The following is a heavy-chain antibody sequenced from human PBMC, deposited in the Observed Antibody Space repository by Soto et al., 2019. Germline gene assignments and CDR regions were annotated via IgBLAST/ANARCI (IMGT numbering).Heavy chain of an antibody. V-gene: IGHV4-61*01. CDR3: AGGARGVISGMDV. CDR1: GGSISSGYYY. J-gene: IGHJ6*02. Sequence: SETMSLTCSVSGGSISSGYYYWSWSRQPPGKGLEWSWPIAHSGSTNYNPSLKSRVTISVNTSKRQHSLKLSSVTAADTAVYYCAGGARGVISGMDVWGQGTRVTVSS. D-gene: IGHD3-10*01. CDR2: IAHSGST.